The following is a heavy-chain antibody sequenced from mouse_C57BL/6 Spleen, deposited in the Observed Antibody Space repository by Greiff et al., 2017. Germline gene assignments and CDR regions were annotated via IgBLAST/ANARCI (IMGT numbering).Heavy chain of an antibody. D-gene: IGHD1-1*01. CDR3: TIGDYYGMAY. CDR2: IDPETGGT. J-gene: IGHJ3*01. CDR1: GYTFTDYE. Sequence: QVQLQQSGAELVRPGASVTLSCKASGYTFTDYEMHWVKQTPVHGLEWIGAIDPETGGTAYNQKFKGKAILTADKSSSTAYMELRSLTSEDSAVYYCTIGDYYGMAYWGQGTLVTVSA. V-gene: IGHV1-15*01.